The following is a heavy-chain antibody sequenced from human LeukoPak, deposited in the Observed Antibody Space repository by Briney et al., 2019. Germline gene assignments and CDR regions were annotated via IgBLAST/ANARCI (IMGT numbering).Heavy chain of an antibody. V-gene: IGHV3-11*01. CDR2: ISSSGSAI. CDR1: GFTFSDYY. D-gene: IGHD3-3*01. J-gene: IGHJ5*02. Sequence: GGSLRLSCAASGFTFSDYYMSWIRQAPGKGLEWVSYISSSGSAIYYADSVKGRFTISRDNAKNSLYLQMNSLRAEDTAVYYCARDGVTIFGVVDNWFDPWGQGTLVTVSS. CDR3: ARDGVTIFGVVDNWFDP.